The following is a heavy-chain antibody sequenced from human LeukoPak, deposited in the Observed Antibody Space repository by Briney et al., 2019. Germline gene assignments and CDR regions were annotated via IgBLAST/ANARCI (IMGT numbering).Heavy chain of an antibody. CDR3: ARDSGYDRSFRAFDI. Sequence: ASVKASCKASGGTFSSYAINWVRQATGQGLEWMGWMNPNSGNTGYAQKFQGRVTMTRNTSISTAYMELSSLRSEDTAVYYCARDSGYDRSFRAFDIWGQGTMVTVSS. J-gene: IGHJ3*02. V-gene: IGHV1-8*02. CDR1: GGTFSSYA. CDR2: MNPNSGNT. D-gene: IGHD3-22*01.